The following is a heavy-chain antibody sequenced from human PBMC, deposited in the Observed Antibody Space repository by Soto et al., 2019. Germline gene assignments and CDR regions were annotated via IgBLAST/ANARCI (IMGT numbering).Heavy chain of an antibody. Sequence: PGESLKISCKGSGYSFTSYWIGWVRQMPGKGLEWMGIIYPGDSDTRYSPSFQGQVTISADKSISTAYLQWSSLKASDTAMYYCARAGYCSSTSCSHYYYYGMDVWGQGTTVTVSS. CDR1: GYSFTSYW. D-gene: IGHD2-2*01. J-gene: IGHJ6*02. CDR3: ARAGYCSSTSCSHYYYYGMDV. CDR2: IYPGDSDT. V-gene: IGHV5-51*01.